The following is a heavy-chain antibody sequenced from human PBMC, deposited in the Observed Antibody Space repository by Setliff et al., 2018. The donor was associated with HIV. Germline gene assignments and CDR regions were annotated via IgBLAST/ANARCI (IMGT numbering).Heavy chain of an antibody. CDR1: GGSISSSSYY. J-gene: IGHJ6*03. V-gene: IGHV4-39*02. D-gene: IGHD3-16*02. CDR3: ARLVGYYRSDNANYYYMDV. CDR2: IYYSGST. Sequence: SETLSLTCTVSGGSISSSSYYWSWIRQPPGKGLEWIGSIYYSGSTYYNPSLKSRLTISVDTSTNHFSLKLSSVAAADTAVYYCARLVGYYRSDNANYYYMDVWGKGTTVTVS.